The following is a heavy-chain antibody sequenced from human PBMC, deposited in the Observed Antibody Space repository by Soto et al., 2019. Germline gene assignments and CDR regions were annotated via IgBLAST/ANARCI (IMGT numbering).Heavy chain of an antibody. J-gene: IGHJ5*02. CDR1: GGTFSSYI. V-gene: IGHV1-69*13. CDR3: ARDRVLPGATPHWFDP. D-gene: IGHD2-2*01. Sequence: GASVKVSCKASGGTFSSYIISWVRQAPGQGLEWMGEIIPIFGTTNYAQKFQGRVTVTADESTRTAYMELSSLRSEDTAVYYCARDRVLPGATPHWFDPWGQGTLVTVSS. CDR2: IIPIFGTT.